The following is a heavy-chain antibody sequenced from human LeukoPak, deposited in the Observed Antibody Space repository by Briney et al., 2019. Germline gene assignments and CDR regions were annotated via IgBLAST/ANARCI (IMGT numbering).Heavy chain of an antibody. V-gene: IGHV3-33*01. Sequence: PGGSLRLSCAASGFTFSSYSMHWVRQAPGKGLEWVAVIWYDGSNKYYADSVKGRFTISRDNSKNTLYLQMNSLRAEDTAVYYCAGDRVTAFDYWGQGTLVTVSS. CDR1: GFTFSSYS. D-gene: IGHD2-21*02. CDR2: IWYDGSNK. CDR3: AGDRVTAFDY. J-gene: IGHJ4*02.